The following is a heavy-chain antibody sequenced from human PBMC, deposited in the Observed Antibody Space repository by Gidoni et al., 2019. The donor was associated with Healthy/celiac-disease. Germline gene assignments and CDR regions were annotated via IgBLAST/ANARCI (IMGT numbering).Heavy chain of an antibody. CDR2: IWYDGSNK. CDR1: GFTFSSYG. CDR3: QASTYDTRYYFDY. V-gene: IGHV3-33*01. Sequence: QVQLVEPGGGVVQPGRSLRLSCAASGFTFSSYGRHWVRQAPGKGLGGVAVIWYDGSNKYYAESVKGRFTISRDNSKNTLYLQMNSLRAEDTAVYYCQASTYDTRYYFDYWGQGTLVTVSS. D-gene: IGHD3-9*01. J-gene: IGHJ4*02.